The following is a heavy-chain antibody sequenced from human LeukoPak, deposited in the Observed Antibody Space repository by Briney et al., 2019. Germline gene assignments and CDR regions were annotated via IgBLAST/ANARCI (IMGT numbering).Heavy chain of an antibody. J-gene: IGHJ4*02. V-gene: IGHV4-39*01. CDR3: ARHVSPSRLATYFDY. Sequence: SETLSLTCSVSGGSISSSSYYWGWIRQPPGKGLEWIGSIYYTGSTYYNPSLERRVTIFADMINNQFSLRLSSVTAADTALYYCARHVSPSRLATYFDYWGQGTLVTVSS. D-gene: IGHD5-12*01. CDR2: IYYTGST. CDR1: GGSISSSSYY.